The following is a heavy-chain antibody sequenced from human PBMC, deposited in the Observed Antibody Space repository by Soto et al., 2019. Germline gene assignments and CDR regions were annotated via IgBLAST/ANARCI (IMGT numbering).Heavy chain of an antibody. J-gene: IGHJ6*02. CDR2: INAGNGNT. V-gene: IGHV1-3*01. CDR1: GYTFTSYA. Sequence: QVQLVQSGAEVKKPGASVKVSCKASGYTFTSYAMHWVRQAPGQRLEWMGWINAGNGNTKYSQKFQGRVNITRDTSASTAYMALSSLRSEDTAVYYCARDQRKVYGMDVWGQGTTVTVSS. CDR3: ARDQRKVYGMDV.